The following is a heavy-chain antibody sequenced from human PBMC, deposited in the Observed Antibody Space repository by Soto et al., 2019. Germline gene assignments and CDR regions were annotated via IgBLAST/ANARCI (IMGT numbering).Heavy chain of an antibody. D-gene: IGHD3-16*02. V-gene: IGHV3-33*01. CDR3: VRGYRGNIYDY. J-gene: IGHJ4*02. CDR1: GFTFSSYG. CDR2: IWYDGSNK. Sequence: GVSLRLSCAASGFTFSSYGMHWVRQAPGKGLEWVAVIWYDGSNKYYADSVKGRFTIPRDNSKNTLYLQMNSLRADDTAVYYWVRGYRGNIYDYWGQGTLVTVAS.